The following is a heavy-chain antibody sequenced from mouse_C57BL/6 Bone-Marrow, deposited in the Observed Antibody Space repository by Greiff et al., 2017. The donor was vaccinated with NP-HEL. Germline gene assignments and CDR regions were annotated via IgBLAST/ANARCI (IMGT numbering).Heavy chain of an antibody. D-gene: IGHD1-1*01. Sequence: QVQLQQSGPELVKPGASVKLSCKASGYTFTRYDINWVKQRPGQGLEWTGWIYPRAGSPKYNETLQGTATLPVTTHSSTAYMELHSLTSEDSAVYFCARERILYYGSSYDWYFDVWGTGTTVTVSS. V-gene: IGHV1-85*01. J-gene: IGHJ1*03. CDR3: ARERILYYGSSYDWYFDV. CDR1: GYTFTRYD. CDR2: IYPRAGSP.